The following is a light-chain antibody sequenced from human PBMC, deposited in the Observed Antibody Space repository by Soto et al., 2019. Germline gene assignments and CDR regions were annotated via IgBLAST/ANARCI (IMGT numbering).Light chain of an antibody. CDR3: SSYSSSNTLGV. J-gene: IGLJ3*02. Sequence: QSALTQPASVSGSHGQSITISCTGTSSDVGSYDYVSWYQQHPGEAPKLIIYEVSHRPSGVSNRFSGSKSGNTASLTISGLQAEDEADYYCSSYSSSNTLGVFGGGTKLTVL. CDR1: SSDVGSYDY. V-gene: IGLV2-14*01. CDR2: EVS.